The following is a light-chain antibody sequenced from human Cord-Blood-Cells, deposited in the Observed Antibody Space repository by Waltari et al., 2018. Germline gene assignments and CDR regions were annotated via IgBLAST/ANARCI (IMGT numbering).Light chain of an antibody. CDR1: QRVSSN. CDR3: QQYNNWPRT. V-gene: IGKV3-15*01. J-gene: IGKJ1*01. CDR2: GAS. Sequence: EIVMTQSPATLSVSPGERATLSCRASQRVSSNLAWYQQKPGQAPRLLIYGASTRATGIPARFSGSGSGTEFSLTISSLQSEDVAVYYCQQYNNWPRTFGQGTKVEIK.